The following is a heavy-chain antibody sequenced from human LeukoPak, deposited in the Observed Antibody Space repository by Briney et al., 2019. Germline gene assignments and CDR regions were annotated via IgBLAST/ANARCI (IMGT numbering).Heavy chain of an antibody. CDR2: ISYDGSNK. J-gene: IGHJ4*02. CDR3: AREDHSGSYYYFDY. CDR1: GFTFSSYA. D-gene: IGHD1-26*01. Sequence: GSLRLSCAASGFTFSSYAMHWVRQAPGKGLEWVAVISYDGSNKYYADSVKGRFTISRDNSKNTLYLQMNSLRAEDTAVYYCAREDHSGSYYYFDYWGQGTLVTVSS. V-gene: IGHV3-30*04.